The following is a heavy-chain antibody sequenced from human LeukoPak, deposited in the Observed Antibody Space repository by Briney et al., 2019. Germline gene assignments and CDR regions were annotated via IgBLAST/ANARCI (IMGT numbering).Heavy chain of an antibody. CDR1: GFTFSSHG. J-gene: IGHJ4*02. CDR3: AKDRPSGSYYYY. D-gene: IGHD1-26*01. V-gene: IGHV3-23*01. Sequence: PGGSLRLSCAASGFTFSSHGMNWVHQAPGKGLEWVSAISGSGDSTYYADSVKGRFTISRDNSKNTLYLQMNSLRAEDTAVYYCAKDRPSGSYYYYWGQGTLVTVSS. CDR2: ISGSGDST.